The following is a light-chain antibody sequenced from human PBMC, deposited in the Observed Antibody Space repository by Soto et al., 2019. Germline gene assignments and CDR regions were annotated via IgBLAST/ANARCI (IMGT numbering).Light chain of an antibody. J-gene: IGLJ1*01. CDR2: SND. CDR1: SSNIGSNT. CDR3: AVWDDSLNGYV. Sequence: QSVLTQPPSASGTPGQRVTISCFGSSSNIGSNTVNWYRQLPGTAPKLLIYSNDQRPSGVPDLLSGSKSGTSASLAISGLQSEDEAEYYCAVWDDSLNGYVFGTGTKVTVL. V-gene: IGLV1-44*01.